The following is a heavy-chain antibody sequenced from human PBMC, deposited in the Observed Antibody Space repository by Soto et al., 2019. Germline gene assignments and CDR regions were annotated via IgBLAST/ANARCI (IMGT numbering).Heavy chain of an antibody. V-gene: IGHV4-34*01. CDR1: DGSFSGYY. CDR3: AREHIAVAGTPYFDY. D-gene: IGHD6-19*01. Sequence: QVQLQQWGAGLLKPSETLSLTCAVYDGSFSGYYGRWIRQPPGKGLEWIGEINHSGSTNYNPSLKSRVTISVDTSKNQFSLKLSSVTAADTAVYYCAREHIAVAGTPYFDYWGQGTLVTVSS. J-gene: IGHJ4*02. CDR2: INHSGST.